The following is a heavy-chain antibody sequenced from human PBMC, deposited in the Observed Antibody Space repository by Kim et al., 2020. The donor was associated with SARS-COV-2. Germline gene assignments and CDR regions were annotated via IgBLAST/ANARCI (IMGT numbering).Heavy chain of an antibody. D-gene: IGHD2-2*01. Sequence: GGSLRLSCAASGFAFRTYWMNWVRVRQAPGRGLEWVANIKPDGSEKIYVDSVEGRFTISRDNAKNSLYLQMDSLRAEDTAVYFCARALLPPTSTTFFYY. CDR2: IKPDGSEK. CDR3: ARALLPPTSTTFFYY. CDR1: GFAFRTYW. V-gene: IGHV3-7*01. J-gene: IGHJ6*01.